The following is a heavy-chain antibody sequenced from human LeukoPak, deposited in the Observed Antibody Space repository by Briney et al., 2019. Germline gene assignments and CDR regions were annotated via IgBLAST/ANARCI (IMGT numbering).Heavy chain of an antibody. V-gene: IGHV3-30*02. CDR1: GFTFSSYG. CDR2: IRYDGSNK. D-gene: IGHD1-1*01. J-gene: IGHJ4*02. CDR3: ASLNWNDAY. Sequence: GGSLRLSCAASGFTFSSYGMHWVRQAPGKGLEWVAFIRYDGSNKYYADSVKGRFTISRDNAKNSLYLQMDSLRAEDTAVYYCASLNWNDAYWGQGTLVTVSS.